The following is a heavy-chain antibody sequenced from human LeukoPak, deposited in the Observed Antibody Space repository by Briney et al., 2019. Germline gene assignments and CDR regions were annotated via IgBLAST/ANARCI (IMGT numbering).Heavy chain of an antibody. Sequence: NPGGSLRLSCAASGFTFSSYSMNWVRQAPGKGLEWVSSISSSSSYIYYADSVKGRFTISRDNAKNSLYLQMYSLRAEDTAVYYCARANEWELYFDYWGQGTLVTVSS. D-gene: IGHD1-26*01. CDR3: ARANEWELYFDY. V-gene: IGHV3-21*01. J-gene: IGHJ4*02. CDR1: GFTFSSYS. CDR2: ISSSSSYI.